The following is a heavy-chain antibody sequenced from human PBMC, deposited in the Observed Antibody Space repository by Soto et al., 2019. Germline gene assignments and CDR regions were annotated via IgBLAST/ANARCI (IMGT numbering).Heavy chain of an antibody. CDR2: IIPIFGTA. D-gene: IGHD4-17*01. Sequence: QVQLVQSGAEVKKPGSSVKVSCKASGGTFSSSAINWVRQAPGQGPEWMGGIIPIFGTADYAQKFQGRVTITADEPTSTAYMELSSLRSEDTAVYYCARGHEYGGNSDALDIWGQGTMVTVSS. J-gene: IGHJ3*02. CDR3: ARGHEYGGNSDALDI. V-gene: IGHV1-69*12. CDR1: GGTFSSSA.